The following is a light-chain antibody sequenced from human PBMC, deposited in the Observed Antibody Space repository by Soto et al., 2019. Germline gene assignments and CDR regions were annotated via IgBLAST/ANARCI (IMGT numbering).Light chain of an antibody. CDR1: QGISTY. CDR2: SAS. CDR3: QQYYRYPWM. J-gene: IGKJ1*01. V-gene: IGKV1-16*01. Sequence: DIQMTQSPSSLSASVGDRVTITCRASQGISTYLGWYQQKPGKVPKSLIYSASSLQSGVPSSFSASGSGIEFTLTISDMQHYDFETYYCQQYYRYPWMFGQGTKVEIK.